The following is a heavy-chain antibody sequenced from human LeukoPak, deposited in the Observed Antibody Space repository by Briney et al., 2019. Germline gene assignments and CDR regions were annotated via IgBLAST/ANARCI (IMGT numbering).Heavy chain of an antibody. Sequence: PSETLSLTCNVSGGSISGYHWSWIRQPPGKGLEWLGYIYYSGSSNYSPSLKSRVTISADTSKNQFSLKLSSVTAADTAVYYCARVPRSYYYYYYMDVWGKGTTVTVSS. CDR1: GGSISGYH. CDR2: IYYSGSS. CDR3: ARVPRSYYYYYYMDV. V-gene: IGHV4-59*01. J-gene: IGHJ6*03.